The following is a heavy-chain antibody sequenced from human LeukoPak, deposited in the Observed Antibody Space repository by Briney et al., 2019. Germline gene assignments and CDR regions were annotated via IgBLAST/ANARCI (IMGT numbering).Heavy chain of an antibody. Sequence: SVKVSCKASGGTFSSYAISWVRQAPGQGLEWMGGISPIFGTANYAQKFQGRVTMTRNTSISTVYMELSSLRSEDTAVYYCARGPYQLLRDYYYYMDVWGKGTTVTDSS. D-gene: IGHD2-2*01. CDR1: GGTFSSYA. CDR3: ARGPYQLLRDYYYYMDV. V-gene: IGHV1-69*05. CDR2: ISPIFGTA. J-gene: IGHJ6*03.